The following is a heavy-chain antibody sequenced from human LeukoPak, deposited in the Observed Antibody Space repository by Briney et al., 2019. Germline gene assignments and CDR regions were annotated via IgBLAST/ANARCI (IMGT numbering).Heavy chain of an antibody. D-gene: IGHD3-22*01. J-gene: IGHJ4*02. CDR1: GFTFSSYG. V-gene: IGHV3-30*02. Sequence: PGGSLRLSCAASGFTFSSYGMHWVRQAPGKGLEWVAFIRYDGSNKYYADSVKGRFTISRDNSKNTPYLQMNSLRAEDTAVYYCAKDQGGAMVITPYFDYWGQGTLVTVSS. CDR2: IRYDGSNK. CDR3: AKDQGGAMVITPYFDY.